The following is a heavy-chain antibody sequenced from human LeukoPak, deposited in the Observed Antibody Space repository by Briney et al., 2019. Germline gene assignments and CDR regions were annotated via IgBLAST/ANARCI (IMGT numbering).Heavy chain of an antibody. J-gene: IGHJ3*02. V-gene: IGHV3-7*01. Sequence: AGGSLRLSCAASGFTFSSHWMTWVRQAPGKGLEWVANINEDGSGKYYVDSVKGRFTISRDNAKNSLYLQMNSLRAEDTAVYYCARTGRREAFDIWGQGTMVTVSS. CDR3: ARTGRREAFDI. CDR2: INEDGSGK. CDR1: GFTFSSHW.